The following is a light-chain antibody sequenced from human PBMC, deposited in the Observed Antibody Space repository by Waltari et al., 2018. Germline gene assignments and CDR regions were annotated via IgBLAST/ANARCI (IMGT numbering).Light chain of an antibody. V-gene: IGKV3-20*01. Sequence: EIVLTQSPGTLSLSQGASHTTSCRASQSVSRALAWYQQNPGQAPRLLIYGASNRATGLPDRFSGSGSGTDFSLIISRLEPEDFAVYYCQHYVSLPVTFGQGTKVEIK. CDR1: QSVSRA. CDR3: QHYVSLPVT. CDR2: GAS. J-gene: IGKJ1*01.